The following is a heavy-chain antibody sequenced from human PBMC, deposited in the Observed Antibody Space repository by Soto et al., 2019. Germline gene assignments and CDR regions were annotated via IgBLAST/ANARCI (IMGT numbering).Heavy chain of an antibody. D-gene: IGHD1-1*01. Sequence: GGSLRLSCAASGVTFSSYAMSWVRQAPGKGLEWVSAISGSGGSTYYADSVKGRFTISRDNSKNTLYLQMNSLRAEDTAVYYCAKAHTGTTTPPTDFDYWGQGTLVTVSS. V-gene: IGHV3-23*01. CDR3: AKAHTGTTTPPTDFDY. J-gene: IGHJ4*02. CDR2: ISGSGGST. CDR1: GVTFSSYA.